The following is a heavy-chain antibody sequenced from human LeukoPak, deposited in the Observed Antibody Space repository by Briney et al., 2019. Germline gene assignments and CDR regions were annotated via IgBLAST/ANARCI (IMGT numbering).Heavy chain of an antibody. D-gene: IGHD3-9*01. J-gene: IGHJ4*02. CDR3: ARGGIRYRYDY. CDR2: INHSGST. CDR1: GGSFSGYY. Sequence: PSETLSLTCAVYGGSFSGYYWSWIRQPPGKGLEWIGEINHSGSTNYNPSLKSRVTISVATSKNQFSLKLSSVTAADTAVYYCARGGIRYRYDYWGQGTLVTVSS. V-gene: IGHV4-34*01.